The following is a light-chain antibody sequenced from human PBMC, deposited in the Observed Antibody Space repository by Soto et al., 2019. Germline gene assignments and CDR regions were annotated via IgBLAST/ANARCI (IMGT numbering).Light chain of an antibody. V-gene: IGKV1-39*01. Sequence: DIQMTQSPSSLSVSVGDRVTITCRASQSITNYLNLHQQKPGKAPRLLVYAASSLQSGVPSRFSGNGSGTDFILTLSSLLTQDIASYYCRQSECYHSTLGQRTQLQI. CDR3: RQSECYHST. CDR2: AAS. J-gene: IGKJ2*01. CDR1: QSITNY.